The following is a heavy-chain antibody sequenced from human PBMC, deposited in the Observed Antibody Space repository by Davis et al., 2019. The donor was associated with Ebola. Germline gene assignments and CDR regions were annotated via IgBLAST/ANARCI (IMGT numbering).Heavy chain of an antibody. D-gene: IGHD1-26*01. CDR2: INSDGSST. J-gene: IGHJ4*02. CDR3: ARVRSGSYWRYFDY. V-gene: IGHV3-74*01. Sequence: GESLKISCAASGFTFSSYWMHWVRQAPGKGLVWVSRINSDGSSTSYADSVKGRFTISRDNAKNTLYLQMYSLRAEDTAVYYCARVRSGSYWRYFDYWGQGTLVTVSS. CDR1: GFTFSSYW.